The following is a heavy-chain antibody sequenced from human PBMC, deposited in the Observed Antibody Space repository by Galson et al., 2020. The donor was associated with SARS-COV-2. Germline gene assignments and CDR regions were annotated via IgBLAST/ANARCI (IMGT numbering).Heavy chain of an antibody. CDR3: AGRVAAGGGMDV. J-gene: IGHJ6*02. D-gene: IGHD6-13*01. Sequence: GGSLRLSCAASGFTFKNNTMTWVRQGPGKGLEWVSSISSSSGYIHYADSVKGRFTISRDNANKSLFLQMNSLRAEDTAIYYCAGRVAAGGGMDVWGQGTTVTVSS. CDR2: ISSSSGYI. CDR1: GFTFKNNT. V-gene: IGHV3-21*01.